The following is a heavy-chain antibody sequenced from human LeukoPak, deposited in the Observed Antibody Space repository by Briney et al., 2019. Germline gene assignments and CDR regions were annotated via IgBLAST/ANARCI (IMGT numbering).Heavy chain of an antibody. Sequence: PSETLSLTCAVSGGSISSGGYSWSWIRQPPGKGLEWIGYIYHSGSTYYNPSLKSRVTISVDRSKNQFSLKLRSVTAADTAVYYCARGRRAAAGTFDYWGQVTLVTVSS. J-gene: IGHJ4*02. V-gene: IGHV4-30-2*01. CDR2: IYHSGST. CDR1: GGSISSGGYS. CDR3: ARGRRAAAGTFDY. D-gene: IGHD6-13*01.